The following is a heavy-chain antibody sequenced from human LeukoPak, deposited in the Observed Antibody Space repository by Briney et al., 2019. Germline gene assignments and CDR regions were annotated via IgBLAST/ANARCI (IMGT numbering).Heavy chain of an antibody. CDR2: IYYSGST. CDR3: ARQPDSSSWYLGWFDP. Sequence: SETLSLTCTVSGGSISSSSYYWGWIRQPPGKGLEWIGSIYYSGSTYYNPSLKSRVTISVDTSKNQFSLKLSSVTAADTAVYYCARQPDSSSWYLGWFDPWGQGTLVTVSS. D-gene: IGHD6-13*01. V-gene: IGHV4-39*01. CDR1: GGSISSSSYY. J-gene: IGHJ5*02.